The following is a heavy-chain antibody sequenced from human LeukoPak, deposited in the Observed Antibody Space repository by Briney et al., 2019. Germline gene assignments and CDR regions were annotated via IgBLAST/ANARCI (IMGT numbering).Heavy chain of an antibody. CDR1: GFTFGSYT. J-gene: IGHJ3*02. D-gene: IGHD4-17*01. V-gene: IGHV3-23*01. CDR3: ARDPDGDYIGAFDM. CDR2: IRASGGLR. Sequence: GGSLRLSCAASGFTFGSYTMNWVRQAPGKGLEWVSSIRASGGLRFYADSVKGRFTISRGNSKNTLYLQMNSLRAADTAVYYCARDPDGDYIGAFDMCGQGTKVTVSS.